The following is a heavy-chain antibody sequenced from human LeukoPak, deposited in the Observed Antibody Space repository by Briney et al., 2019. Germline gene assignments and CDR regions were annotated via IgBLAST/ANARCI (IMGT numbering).Heavy chain of an antibody. CDR3: ARAPGWLPFDF. Sequence: GGSLRLSCAASGFTFSSYEMNWVRQAPGKGLEWISYISSSGSTIYYADSVKGRFTISRDNAKNSLYLQMNSLRAEDTAVYYCARAPGWLPFDFWGQGTLVTVPS. V-gene: IGHV3-48*03. CDR1: GFTFSSYE. D-gene: IGHD5-24*01. CDR2: ISSSGSTI. J-gene: IGHJ4*02.